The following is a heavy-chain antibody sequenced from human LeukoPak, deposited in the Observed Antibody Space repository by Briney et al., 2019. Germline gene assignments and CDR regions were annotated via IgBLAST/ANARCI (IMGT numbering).Heavy chain of an antibody. J-gene: IGHJ4*02. Sequence: PGGSLRLSCVGSGLTFRDYYMTWIRQAPGKGLEWVSYISSSSSDINYADSVKGRFTISRDNAKNSLYLQMNSLRADDTAMYYCVRGGYGPDYWGQGTLVTVSS. CDR1: GLTFRDYY. D-gene: IGHD5-12*01. CDR2: ISSSSSDI. V-gene: IGHV3-11*05. CDR3: VRGGYGPDY.